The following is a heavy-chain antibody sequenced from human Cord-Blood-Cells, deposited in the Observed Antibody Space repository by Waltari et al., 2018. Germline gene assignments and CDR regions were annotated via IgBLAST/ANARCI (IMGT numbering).Heavy chain of an antibody. CDR2: INHSGST. Sequence: QVQLQQWGAGLLKPSETLSLTCAVYGGSFSGYYWSWIRQPPGKGLEWIGEINHSGSTNYTPPLKRRVTISVDTSKNQFSLKLSSVTAADTAVYYCARVIYGSGSYSDWFNPWGQGTLVTVSS. CDR3: ARVIYGSGSYSDWFNP. V-gene: IGHV4-34*01. J-gene: IGHJ5*02. CDR1: GGSFSGYY. D-gene: IGHD3-10*01.